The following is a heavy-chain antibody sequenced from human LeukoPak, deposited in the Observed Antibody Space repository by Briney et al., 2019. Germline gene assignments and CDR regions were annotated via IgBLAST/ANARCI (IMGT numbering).Heavy chain of an antibody. V-gene: IGHV4-59*08. Sequence: SETLSLTCTVSGGSISSYYWSWIRQPPGKGLEWIGYIYYSGSTNYNPSLKSRVTISVDTSKNQFSLKLSSVTAADTAVYYCARPVPSRLGWFDPWGHGNPVTVSS. D-gene: IGHD1-1*01. CDR1: GGSISSYY. J-gene: IGHJ5*02. CDR3: ARPVPSRLGWFDP. CDR2: IYYSGST.